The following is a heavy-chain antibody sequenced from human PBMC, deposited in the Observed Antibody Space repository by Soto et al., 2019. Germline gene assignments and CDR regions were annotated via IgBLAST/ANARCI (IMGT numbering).Heavy chain of an antibody. V-gene: IGHV1-69*02. CDR1: GGAFISYT. CDR2: IIPILNVT. Sequence: QVQLVQSGAEVKPPGSSVKVSCKASGGAFISYTINWVRQAPGRRLEWMGRIIPILNVTNYAQTFQGRVTIPADKSTSTAYRELSSLRSEDTAVYFCAKGAGYVDYWGQGTLVTVSS. CDR3: AKGAGYVDY. J-gene: IGHJ4*02.